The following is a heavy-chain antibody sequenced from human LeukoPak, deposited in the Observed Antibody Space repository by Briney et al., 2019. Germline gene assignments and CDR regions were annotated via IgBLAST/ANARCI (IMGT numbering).Heavy chain of an antibody. V-gene: IGHV3-21*01. Sequence: GGSLRLSCAASGFTFSGFSMNWVRQVPGKGLEWVSSISSSSYLIYYADSVKGRFTISRDNAKNTLYLQMNSLRAEDTAVYYCARAGGHYDSSGSFDYWGQGTLVTVSS. CDR2: ISSSSYLI. CDR1: GFTFSGFS. J-gene: IGHJ4*02. CDR3: ARAGGHYDSSGSFDY. D-gene: IGHD3-22*01.